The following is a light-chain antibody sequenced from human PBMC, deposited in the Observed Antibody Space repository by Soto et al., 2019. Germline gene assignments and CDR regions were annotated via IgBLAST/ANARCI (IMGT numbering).Light chain of an antibody. CDR2: GAS. V-gene: IGKV3D-20*02. J-gene: IGKJ5*01. CDR1: QSVSSR. Sequence: EIVLTQSPGTLSLSPGERATLSCRASQSVSSRRLAWYQQKPGQAPRFLIYGASTRPTGIPARFSGSGSGTEFTLTISSLEPEDFAVYYCQQRSNWPPITFGQGTRLEIK. CDR3: QQRSNWPPIT.